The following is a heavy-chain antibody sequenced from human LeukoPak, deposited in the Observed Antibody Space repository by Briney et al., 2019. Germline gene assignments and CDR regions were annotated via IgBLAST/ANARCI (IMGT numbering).Heavy chain of an antibody. CDR3: AKQSGYYDSSGYPDY. J-gene: IGHJ4*02. Sequence: GTSLRLSCAASGFTFSTFGMHWVRQAPGKGLEWVALIWNDGSKNLHADSVEGRFTISRDNSRDTLYLQMNSLRAEDTAVYYCAKQSGYYDSSGYPDYWGQGTLVTVSS. V-gene: IGHV3-33*03. D-gene: IGHD3-22*01. CDR2: IWNDGSKN. CDR1: GFTFSTFG.